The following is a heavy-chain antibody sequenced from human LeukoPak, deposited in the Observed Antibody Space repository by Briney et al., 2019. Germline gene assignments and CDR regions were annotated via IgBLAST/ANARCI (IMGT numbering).Heavy chain of an antibody. CDR1: GGTFSSYA. J-gene: IGHJ4*02. Sequence: ASVKVSCKASGGTFSSYAISWVRQAPGQGLEWMGRIIPILGIANYAQKFQGRVTITADKSTSTAYMELSSLRSEDTAVYYCARGFTGIADPPAYWGQGTLVTVSS. CDR3: ARGFTGIADPPAY. D-gene: IGHD6-13*01. CDR2: IIPILGIA. V-gene: IGHV1-69*04.